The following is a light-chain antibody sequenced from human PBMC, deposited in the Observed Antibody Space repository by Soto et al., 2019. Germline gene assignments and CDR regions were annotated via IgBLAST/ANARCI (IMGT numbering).Light chain of an antibody. CDR1: QSISRS. CDR3: PQCGTAGRT. CDR2: DAS. V-gene: IGKV3-15*01. Sequence: VAQGKSVDLGCRASQSISRSLAWYQQKPGQAPRLLISDASTRATGIPASFSVRRYGTDVTRPRSRQSSGDALVYYGPQCGTAGRTFREGTKVDIK. J-gene: IGKJ1*01.